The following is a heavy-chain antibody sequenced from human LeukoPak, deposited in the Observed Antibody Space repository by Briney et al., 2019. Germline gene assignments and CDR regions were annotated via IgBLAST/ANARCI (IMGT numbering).Heavy chain of an antibody. V-gene: IGHV5-51*01. Sequence: GEPLNISCQRSGYSFTRSSFGWVGQLPGKGLDWMELIFPGDSDSRYIPSFQDQVSLSADKTISSAYLQWSSLKASDTAMYDCARHHIRVGQHLVDRYYGIDVWGQGTTVTVSS. CDR2: IFPGDSDS. J-gene: IGHJ6*02. CDR1: GYSFTRSS. CDR3: ARHHIRVGQHLVDRYYGIDV. D-gene: IGHD6-13*01.